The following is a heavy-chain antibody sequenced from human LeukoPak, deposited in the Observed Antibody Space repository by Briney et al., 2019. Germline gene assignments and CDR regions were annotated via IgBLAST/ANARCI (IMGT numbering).Heavy chain of an antibody. Sequence: GGSLRLSCAASGFTFSSYWMHWVRHAPGKGLVWVSRINSEGSSTSYADSVKGRFTISRDNDKNTLYLQMNSLRAEDTAVYYCARDVPPPYYYDSSGYYPDYWGQGTLVTVSS. CDR1: GFTFSSYW. J-gene: IGHJ4*02. V-gene: IGHV3-74*01. CDR2: INSEGSST. CDR3: ARDVPPPYYYDSSGYYPDY. D-gene: IGHD3-22*01.